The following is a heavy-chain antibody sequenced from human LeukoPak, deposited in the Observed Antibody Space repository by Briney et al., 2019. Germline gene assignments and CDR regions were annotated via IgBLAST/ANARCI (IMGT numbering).Heavy chain of an antibody. Sequence: SENLSLTCTVSGYSITNGHYWGWIRQPPGKGLEWIGSIYHSGSSHYNPSLKSRVTISVDTSKSQFSLRLNSVTAADTAVYYCARDADPTAYYGSGSSIDYWGQGTLVTVSS. CDR3: ARDADPTAYYGSGSSIDY. CDR2: IYHSGSS. D-gene: IGHD3-10*01. CDR1: GYSITNGHY. V-gene: IGHV4-38-2*02. J-gene: IGHJ4*02.